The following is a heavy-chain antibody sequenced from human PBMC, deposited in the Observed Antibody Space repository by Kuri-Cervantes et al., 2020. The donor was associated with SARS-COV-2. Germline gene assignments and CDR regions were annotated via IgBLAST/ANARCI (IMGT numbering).Heavy chain of an antibody. CDR2: ISSSSTI. V-gene: IGHV3-48*01. J-gene: IGHJ6*02. CDR1: GLTFSVYG. D-gene: IGHD1-26*01. CDR3: ASEVIPNPSEKYAYYGLDV. Sequence: GESLKISCAASGLTFSVYGLNWVRQAPGKGLEWVSYISSSSTIHYADSVKGRFTISRDNAKKSLFLQMNSLRAEDTAVYYCASEVIPNPSEKYAYYGLDVWGQGTTVTVSS.